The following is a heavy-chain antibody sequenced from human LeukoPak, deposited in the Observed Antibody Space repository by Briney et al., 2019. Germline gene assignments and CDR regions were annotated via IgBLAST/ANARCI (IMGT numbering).Heavy chain of an antibody. Sequence: PGGSLRLSCAASGFTFSSYGMHWVRQAPGKGLEWVAFIRYDGSNKYYADSVKGRFTISRDNSKNTLYLQMNSLRAEDTAVYYCAKILAPGNYYYYMDVWGKGTTVTVSS. CDR3: AKILAPGNYYYYMDV. J-gene: IGHJ6*03. CDR2: IRYDGSNK. CDR1: GFTFSSYG. V-gene: IGHV3-30*02. D-gene: IGHD1-14*01.